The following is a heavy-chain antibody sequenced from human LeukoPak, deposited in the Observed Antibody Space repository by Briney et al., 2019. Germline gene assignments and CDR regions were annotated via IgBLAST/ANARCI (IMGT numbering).Heavy chain of an antibody. CDR1: GFTFSSYA. D-gene: IGHD1-26*01. CDR3: ARDALSGSYLDY. V-gene: IGHV3-30-3*01. J-gene: IGHJ4*02. Sequence: GRCLRLSCAASGFTFSSYAMHWVRQAPGKGLEWVAVISYDGSNKYYADSVKGRFTISRDNSKNTLYLQMNSLRAEDTAVYYCARDALSGSYLDYWGQGTLVTVSS. CDR2: ISYDGSNK.